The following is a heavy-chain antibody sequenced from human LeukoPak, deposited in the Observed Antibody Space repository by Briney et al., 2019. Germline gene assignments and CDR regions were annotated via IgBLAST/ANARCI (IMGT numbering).Heavy chain of an antibody. Sequence: TSETLSLTCAVYGGSFSGYYWSWIRQPPGKGLEWIGEINHSGSTNYNPSLKSRVTISVDTSKNQFSLKLSSVTAADTAVYYCARGPGYSGYDLDYWGRGTLVTVSS. CDR1: GGSFSGYY. D-gene: IGHD5-12*01. CDR3: ARGPGYSGYDLDY. J-gene: IGHJ4*02. V-gene: IGHV4-34*01. CDR2: INHSGST.